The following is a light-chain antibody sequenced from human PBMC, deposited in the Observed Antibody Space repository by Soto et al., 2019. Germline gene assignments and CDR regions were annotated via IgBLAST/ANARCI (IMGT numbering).Light chain of an antibody. CDR2: AHS. CDR1: SSNIGAGYD. Sequence: QSVLTQPPSVSGAPGQRVTISCTGRSSNIGAGYDVHWYQQLPGTAPKLLIYAHSNRPSGVPDRFSGSKSDTSASLAITGLQADDEADYYCQSFDSSLSGVVFGGGTKLTVL. CDR3: QSFDSSLSGVV. V-gene: IGLV1-40*01. J-gene: IGLJ3*02.